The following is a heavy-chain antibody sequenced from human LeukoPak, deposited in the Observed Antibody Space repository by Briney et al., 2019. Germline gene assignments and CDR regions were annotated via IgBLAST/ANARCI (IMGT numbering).Heavy chain of an antibody. D-gene: IGHD2-2*02. CDR3: ARRILGYCGSTSCYTSTFDI. Sequence: GESLKISCKGSGYSFTSYWIGWVRQMPGKGLEWMGIIYPGDSDTRYSPSFQGQVTISADKSISTAYLQWSSLKASDTAMYYCARRILGYCGSTSCYTSTFDIWGQGTMVTASS. CDR2: IYPGDSDT. CDR1: GYSFTSYW. V-gene: IGHV5-51*01. J-gene: IGHJ3*02.